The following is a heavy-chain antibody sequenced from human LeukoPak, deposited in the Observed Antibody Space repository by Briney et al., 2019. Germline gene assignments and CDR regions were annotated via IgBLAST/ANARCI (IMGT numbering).Heavy chain of an antibody. CDR2: VYPDDSDT. D-gene: IGHD4-17*01. J-gene: IGHJ3*01. Sequence: GESLKISCKGTGYSFTSYWIGWVRQMPRKVLEWMGIVYPDDSDTRYSPSFQGQVTISADKSITTAYMQWSSLKASDTAMYYCARGRAVTADDGFDVWGQGTKVTVSS. CDR1: GYSFTSYW. CDR3: ARGRAVTADDGFDV. V-gene: IGHV5-51*01.